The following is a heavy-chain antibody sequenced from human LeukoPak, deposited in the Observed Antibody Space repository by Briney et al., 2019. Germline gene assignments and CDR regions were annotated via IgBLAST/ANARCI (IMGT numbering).Heavy chain of an antibody. CDR3: AKDYYGSGSYGAFDI. Sequence: LPGRSLRLSCAASGFIFSSYGMHWVRQAPGKGLEWVAVISYDGSNEYYADSVKGRFTISRDNSKNTLFLQMSSLRAEDTAVDDCAKDYYGSGSYGAFDIWGQGTMLTVSS. V-gene: IGHV3-30*18. CDR2: ISYDGSNE. CDR1: GFIFSSYG. J-gene: IGHJ3*02. D-gene: IGHD3-10*01.